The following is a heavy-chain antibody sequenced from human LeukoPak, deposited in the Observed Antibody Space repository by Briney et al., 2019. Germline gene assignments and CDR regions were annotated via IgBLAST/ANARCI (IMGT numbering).Heavy chain of an antibody. V-gene: IGHV3-7*03. Sequence: PGGSLRLSCVTSGFTFITYAMSWVRQAPGKGLEWVASINHNGNVNYYVDSVKGRFTISRDNAKNSLYLQMSNLRAEDTAVYFCARGGGLDVWGQGATVTVSS. CDR1: GFTFITYA. J-gene: IGHJ6*02. D-gene: IGHD3-16*01. CDR2: INHNGNVN. CDR3: ARGGGLDV.